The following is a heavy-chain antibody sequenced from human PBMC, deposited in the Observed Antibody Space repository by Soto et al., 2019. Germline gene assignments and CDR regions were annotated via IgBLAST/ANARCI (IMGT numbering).Heavy chain of an antibody. D-gene: IGHD3-22*01. V-gene: IGHV4-59*01. CDR3: ALRSMAVVPEY. Sequence: VQLQESGPGLVKPSETLSLTCAVSGDSISSYLCMWIRQSSGKGLESIGYLYYGRSANYNPSLKSRVTLSVDTSTNQCSLTLSSMTAADTAVYYCALRSMAVVPEYWGQGTLVTVSS. CDR1: GDSISSYL. CDR2: LYYGRSA. J-gene: IGHJ4*02.